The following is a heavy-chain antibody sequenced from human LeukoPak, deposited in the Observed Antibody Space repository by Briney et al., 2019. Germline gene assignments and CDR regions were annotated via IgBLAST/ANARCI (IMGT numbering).Heavy chain of an antibody. Sequence: GGSLRLSCAASGFTFSSYGMHWVRQAPGKGLEWVAVIWYDGSNKYYADSVKGRFTISRDNSKNTLYLQMNSLRAEDTAVYYCAKGTTVTTYSAFDIWGQGTTVTVSS. CDR3: AKGTTVTTYSAFDI. CDR1: GFTFSSYG. V-gene: IGHV3-33*06. D-gene: IGHD4-17*01. CDR2: IWYDGSNK. J-gene: IGHJ3*02.